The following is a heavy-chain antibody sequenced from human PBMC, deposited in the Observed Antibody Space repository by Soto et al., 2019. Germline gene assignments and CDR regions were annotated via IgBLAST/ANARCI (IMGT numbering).Heavy chain of an antibody. V-gene: IGHV4-59*01. Sequence: PSETLSLTCTVSGGSISSYYWSWIRQPPGKGLEWIGYIYYSGSTNYNPSLKRRVTISVDKSKNQFSLKLSSVTAADTAVYYCARLIAIVVVVAATLRGAWFDPWGQGTLVTVSS. J-gene: IGHJ5*02. CDR3: ARLIAIVVVVAATLRGAWFDP. CDR2: IYYSGST. D-gene: IGHD2-15*01. CDR1: GGSISSYY.